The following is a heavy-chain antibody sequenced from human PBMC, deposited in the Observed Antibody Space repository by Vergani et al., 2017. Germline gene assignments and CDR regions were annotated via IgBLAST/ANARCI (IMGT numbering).Heavy chain of an antibody. Sequence: QVHLQEAGPGLVKPAETLSLTCTVSGDSMNNYYWNWIRQTPGKGLEWIGYVYDSGSTKYNPFFKSRVTMSLDASKNQFSLNLYSVTAADTAVYYCARGALWWLRQIDSWGQGSLVTVSS. CDR3: ARGALWWLRQIDS. J-gene: IGHJ4*02. D-gene: IGHD2-21*01. V-gene: IGHV4-59*01. CDR1: GDSMNNYY. CDR2: VYDSGST.